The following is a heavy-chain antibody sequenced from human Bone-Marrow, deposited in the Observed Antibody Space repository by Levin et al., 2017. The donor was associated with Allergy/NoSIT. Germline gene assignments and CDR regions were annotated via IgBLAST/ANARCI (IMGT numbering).Heavy chain of an antibody. D-gene: IGHD4-17*01. V-gene: IGHV3-74*01. Sequence: GGSLRLSCAASGFTFSSYWMHWVRQAPGKGLVWVSHINTDGSITNYADSVKGRFTVSRDNAKNTLYLQMNSLRAEDTAVYYCARVGTTLTAYWGQGILVTVSS. CDR2: INTDGSIT. CDR1: GFTFSSYW. CDR3: ARVGTTLTAY. J-gene: IGHJ4*02.